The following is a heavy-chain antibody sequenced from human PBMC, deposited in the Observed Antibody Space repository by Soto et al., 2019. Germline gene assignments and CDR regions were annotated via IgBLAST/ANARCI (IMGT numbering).Heavy chain of an antibody. Sequence: PGGSLRLSCAASGFTFSSYGMHWVRQAPGKGLEWVAVIRYDGSNKYYADSVKGRFTISRDNSKNTLYLQMNSLRAEDTAVYYCARDLGSSGAPYYYYGMDVWGQGTTVTVSS. V-gene: IGHV3-33*01. CDR2: IRYDGSNK. CDR1: GFTFSSYG. D-gene: IGHD6-19*01. J-gene: IGHJ6*02. CDR3: ARDLGSSGAPYYYYGMDV.